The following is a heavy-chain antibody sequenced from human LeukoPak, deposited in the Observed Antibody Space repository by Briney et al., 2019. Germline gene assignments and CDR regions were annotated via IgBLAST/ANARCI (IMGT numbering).Heavy chain of an antibody. J-gene: IGHJ6*02. Sequence: GGSLRLSCAASGFTFSGSAVHWVRQASGKGLEWVGRIRSKANSYATAYAASVKGRFTISRDDSKNTAYLQMNSLKTEDTAVYYCTRRGGYYGMDVWGQGTTVTVSS. CDR3: TRRGGYYGMDV. CDR2: IRSKANSYAT. V-gene: IGHV3-73*01. CDR1: GFTFSGSA.